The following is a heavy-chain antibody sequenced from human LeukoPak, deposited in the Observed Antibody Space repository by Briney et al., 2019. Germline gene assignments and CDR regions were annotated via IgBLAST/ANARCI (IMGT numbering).Heavy chain of an antibody. D-gene: IGHD3-3*01. CDR1: GFTFSSYG. V-gene: IGHV3-30*18. CDR3: AKEFLTYYDFWSGYYTGFFDY. Sequence: HPGGSLRLSRAASGFTFSSYGMHWVRQAPGKGLEWVAVISYDGSNKYYADSVKGRFTISRDNSKNTLYLQMNSLRAEDTAVYYCAKEFLTYYDFWSGYYTGFFDYWGQGTLVTVSS. J-gene: IGHJ4*02. CDR2: ISYDGSNK.